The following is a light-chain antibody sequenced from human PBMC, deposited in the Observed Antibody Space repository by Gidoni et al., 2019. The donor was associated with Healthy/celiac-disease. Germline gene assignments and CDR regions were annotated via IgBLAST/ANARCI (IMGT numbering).Light chain of an antibody. CDR1: QSISSY. Sequence: DIQMTQSPSSLSASVGDRVTITCRASQSISSYLNWYQQKPGKAPKLLIYAASSLQSGVPSRFSGSRSGTDFTLTISSLQPEDFETYYCQQSYSTPRTCGQXTKVEIK. J-gene: IGKJ1*01. V-gene: IGKV1-39*01. CDR3: QQSYSTPRT. CDR2: AAS.